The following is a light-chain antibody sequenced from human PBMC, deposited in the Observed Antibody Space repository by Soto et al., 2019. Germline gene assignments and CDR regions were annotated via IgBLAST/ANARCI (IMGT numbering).Light chain of an antibody. CDR1: QGISNY. CDR2: AAS. V-gene: IGKV1-27*01. J-gene: IGKJ1*01. Sequence: DIQMTQSPSSLSASVGDRVTITCRASQGISNYLAWYQQKPGKVPKLLIYAASTSQSGVPSRFSGSGSGTDFTLTISSLQPEDVATYYCQKYNSAPWTFGQGTKVEFK. CDR3: QKYNSAPWT.